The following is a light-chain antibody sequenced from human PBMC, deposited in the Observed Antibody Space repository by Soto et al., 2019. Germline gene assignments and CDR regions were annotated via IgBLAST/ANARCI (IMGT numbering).Light chain of an antibody. Sequence: EIVLTQSPGTLSLSPGERATLSCRASQIFSSSYLAWYQQKPGQTPRLLIYGTSSRATGIPDRFSGSGSGTDFALTIRRVEPEDFAVYYCQLDGTSPPWTFGQGTKVEIK. V-gene: IGKV3-20*01. J-gene: IGKJ1*01. CDR1: QIFSSSY. CDR3: QLDGTSPPWT. CDR2: GTS.